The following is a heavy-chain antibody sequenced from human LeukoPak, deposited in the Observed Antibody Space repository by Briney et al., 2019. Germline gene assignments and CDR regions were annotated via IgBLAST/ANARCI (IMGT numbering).Heavy chain of an antibody. D-gene: IGHD6-13*01. V-gene: IGHV4-34*01. J-gene: IGHJ6*02. CDR2: INHSGST. CDR3: ARGLDSSSWYTYYYYYGMDV. Sequence: SETLSLTCAVYGGSFSGYYWSWIRQPAGKGLEWIGEINHSGSTNYNPSLKSRVTISVDTSKNQFSLKLSSVTAADTAVYYCARGLDSSSWYTYYYYYGMDVWGQGTTVTVSS. CDR1: GGSFSGYY.